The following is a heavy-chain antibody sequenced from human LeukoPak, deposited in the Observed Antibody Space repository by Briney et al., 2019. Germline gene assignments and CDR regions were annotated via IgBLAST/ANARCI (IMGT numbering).Heavy chain of an antibody. D-gene: IGHD5-12*01. CDR3: ARGNSGYDYAFDI. CDR2: IYSSGST. V-gene: IGHV4-59*02. Sequence: SETLSLTCTVSGGSVSSYHWSWIRQPPGKGLQWIGFIYSSGSTNYNPSLKSRVTISLDTSKNQFSLRVSSVTSADTAVYYCARGNSGYDYAFDIWGQGTMVTVSS. CDR1: GGSVSSYH. J-gene: IGHJ3*02.